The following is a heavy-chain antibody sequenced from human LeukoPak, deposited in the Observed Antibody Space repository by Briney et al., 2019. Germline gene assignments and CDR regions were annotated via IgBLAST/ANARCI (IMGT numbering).Heavy chain of an antibody. CDR3: ARDQGHDWFDP. CDR2: INTNTGNP. Sequence: ASVKVSCKASGYTFTTYPMNWVRQAPGQGLEWMGWINTNTGNPTYAQGFTGRFVFSLDTSVSTAYLQISSLKADDTAVYYCARDQGHDWFDPWGQGTLVTVSS. CDR1: GYTFTTYP. V-gene: IGHV7-4-1*02. J-gene: IGHJ5*02.